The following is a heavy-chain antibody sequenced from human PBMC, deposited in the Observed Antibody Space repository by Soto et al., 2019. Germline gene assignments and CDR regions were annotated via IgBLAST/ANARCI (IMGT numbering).Heavy chain of an antibody. CDR3: ARGNSDGDYLYYFDY. D-gene: IGHD4-17*01. CDR2: IYYSGST. J-gene: IGHJ4*02. Sequence: SETLSLTCTVSGGSISSGGYYWSWIRQHPGKGLEWIGYIYYSGSTYYNPSLKSRVTISVDTSKNQFSLKLSSVTAADTAVYYCARGNSDGDYLYYFDYWGQGTLVTVSS. V-gene: IGHV4-31*03. CDR1: GGSISSGGYY.